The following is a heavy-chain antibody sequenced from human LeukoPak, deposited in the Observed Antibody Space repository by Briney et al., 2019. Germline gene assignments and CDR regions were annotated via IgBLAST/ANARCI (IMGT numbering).Heavy chain of an antibody. Sequence: GGSLRLSCAASGFTFDDYGMSWVRQAPGKGLEWVSGTNWNGGSTGYADSVKGRFTISRDNAKNSLYLQMNSLRAEDTALYYCARVPRLVGAIDAFDIWGQGTMVTVSS. CDR3: ARVPRLVGAIDAFDI. CDR2: TNWNGGST. CDR1: GFTFDDYG. D-gene: IGHD1-26*01. J-gene: IGHJ3*02. V-gene: IGHV3-20*04.